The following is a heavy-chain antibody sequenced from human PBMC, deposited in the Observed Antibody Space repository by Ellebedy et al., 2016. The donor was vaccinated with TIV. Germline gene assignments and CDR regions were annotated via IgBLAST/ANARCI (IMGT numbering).Heavy chain of an antibody. CDR1: GYTFTANY. J-gene: IGHJ4*02. V-gene: IGHV1-2*02. CDR3: ARQPDMQGRGLDY. CDR2: VHTDSGST. D-gene: IGHD1-14*01. Sequence: ASVKVSCKASGYTFTANYIHWVRQAPGHGLEWMGWVHTDSGSTNFAQRFQGRVTMTRDTSISAAYMELSRLGSDDTAVYSCARQPDMQGRGLDYWGQGTLVTVSS.